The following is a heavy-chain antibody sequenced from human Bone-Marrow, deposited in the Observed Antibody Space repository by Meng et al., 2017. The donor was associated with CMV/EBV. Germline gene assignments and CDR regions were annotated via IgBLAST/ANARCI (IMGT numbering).Heavy chain of an antibody. D-gene: IGHD3-22*01. CDR2: INHSGST. CDR1: GGSFSGYY. J-gene: IGHJ4*02. V-gene: IGHV4-34*01. Sequence: GSLRLSCAVYGGSFSGYYWSWIRQPPGKGLEWIGEINHSGSTNYNPSLKSRVTISVDTSKNQFSLKLSSVTAADTAVYYCARGLRYYDSSGYYFPRRYYFDYWGQGTLVTVSS. CDR3: ARGLRYYDSSGYYFPRRYYFDY.